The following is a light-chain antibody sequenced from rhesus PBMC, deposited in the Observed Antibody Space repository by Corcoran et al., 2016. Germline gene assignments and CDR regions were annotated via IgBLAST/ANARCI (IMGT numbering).Light chain of an antibody. Sequence: DIQMTQSPSSLSASVGDRVTITCRASENVNNYLHWYQQKPGKAPKLLIYKASALQSGVPSRFSGSGSGTDFTLTISSLQPEDFATYYCQHSYGNPRTFGQGTKVEIK. CDR3: QHSYGNPRT. V-gene: IGKV1-74*01. CDR1: ENVNNY. CDR2: KAS. J-gene: IGKJ1*01.